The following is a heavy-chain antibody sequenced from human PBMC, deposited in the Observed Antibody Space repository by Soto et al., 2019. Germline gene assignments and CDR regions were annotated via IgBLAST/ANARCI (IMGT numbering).Heavy chain of an antibody. Sequence: SETLSLSCTLSGGSVRAPDWWNWVRQSPDKGLEWIAEVHISGHSNYNPSLRSRVSVSIDSSKNQFYLNLNSVTAADTAIYYCARVRQGCSANNCYFDPWGQGTQVTVSS. D-gene: IGHD1-1*01. CDR3: ARVRQGCSANNCYFDP. V-gene: IGHV4-4*02. CDR1: GGSVRAPDW. J-gene: IGHJ5*01. CDR2: VHISGHS.